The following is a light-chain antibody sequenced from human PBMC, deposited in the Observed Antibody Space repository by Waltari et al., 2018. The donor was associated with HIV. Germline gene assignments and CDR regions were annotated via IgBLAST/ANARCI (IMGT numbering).Light chain of an antibody. Sequence: QLVLTQSPSAFACLGASVRITCTLSSAPSKCVVAWHQQQLEQGPRFLLTLYSDGSHIRGDGIPARFSVSSSGAERYLTISSLQSEDEADYYCQTWDTGIQVFGGGTKLTVL. CDR3: QTWDTGIQV. J-gene: IGLJ3*02. CDR1: SAPSKCV. CDR2: LYSDGSH. V-gene: IGLV4-69*01.